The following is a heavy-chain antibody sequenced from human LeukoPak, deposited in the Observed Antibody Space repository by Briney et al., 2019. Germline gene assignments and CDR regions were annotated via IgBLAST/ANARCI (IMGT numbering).Heavy chain of an antibody. CDR3: ARGLSGYSSGWYDPWFDP. CDR1: GFTFSSYE. CDR2: ISSSGSTI. V-gene: IGHV3-48*03. Sequence: GGSLRLSCAASGFTFSSYEMNWVRQAPGKGLEWVSYISSSGSTIYYADSVKGRFTISRDNAKNSLYLQMNSLRAEDTAVYYCARGLSGYSSGWYDPWFDPWGQGTLVTVSS. D-gene: IGHD6-19*01. J-gene: IGHJ5*02.